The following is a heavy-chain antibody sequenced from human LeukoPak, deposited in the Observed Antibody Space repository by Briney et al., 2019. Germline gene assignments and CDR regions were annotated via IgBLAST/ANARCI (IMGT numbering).Heavy chain of an antibody. D-gene: IGHD4-17*01. CDR2: IYYSGST. CDR1: GGSISSYY. Sequence: PSETLSLTCTVSGGSISSYYWSWIRQPPGKGLEWIGYIYYSGSTNYNPSLKSRVTISVDTSKNQFSLKLSSVTAADTAVYYCARDYGDYPGSYYYYGMDVWGQGTTVTVSS. V-gene: IGHV4-59*01. J-gene: IGHJ6*02. CDR3: ARDYGDYPGSYYYYGMDV.